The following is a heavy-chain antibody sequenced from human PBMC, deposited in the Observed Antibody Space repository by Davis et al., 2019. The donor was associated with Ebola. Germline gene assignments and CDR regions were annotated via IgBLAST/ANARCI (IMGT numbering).Heavy chain of an antibody. CDR2: IYYSGST. V-gene: IGHV4-39*07. CDR3: ARGSGYYDSSGPGDY. D-gene: IGHD3-22*01. CDR1: GGSISSSSYY. Sequence: PSETLSLTCTVSGGSISSSSYYWGWIRQPPGKGLEWIGSIYYSGSTYYNPSLKSRVTISVDTSKNQFSLKLSSVTAADTAVYYCARGSGYYDSSGPGDYWGQGTLVTVSS. J-gene: IGHJ4*02.